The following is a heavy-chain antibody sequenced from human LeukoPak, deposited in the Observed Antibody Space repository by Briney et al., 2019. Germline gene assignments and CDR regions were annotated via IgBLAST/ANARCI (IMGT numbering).Heavy chain of an antibody. J-gene: IGHJ4*02. D-gene: IGHD5-24*01. CDR3: AKDSPSRTATTEVPVDY. CDR2: ISSSSSYI. CDR1: GFTFSDYT. Sequence: GGSLRLSCAASGFTFSDYTMNWVRQAPGKGLEWVSSISSSSSYIYFANSVRGRFTICRDNAKNSLYLQMNSLRAEDTAVYYCAKDSPSRTATTEVPVDYWGQGTLVTVSS. V-gene: IGHV3-21*01.